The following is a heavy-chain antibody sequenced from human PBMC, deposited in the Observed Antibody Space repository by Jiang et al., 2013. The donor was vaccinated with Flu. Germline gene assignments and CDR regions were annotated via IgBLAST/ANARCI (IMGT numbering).Heavy chain of an antibody. D-gene: IGHD3-16*01. V-gene: IGHV4-34*01. J-gene: IGHJ4*02. Sequence: TLSLTCAVYGGSFSGYYWSWIRQPPGKGLEWIGEINHSGSTNYNPSLKSRVTISVDTSKNQFSLKLSSVTAADTAVYYCARGPSYVWGSYSYFDYWGQGTLVTVSS. CDR1: GGSFSGYY. CDR2: INHSGST. CDR3: ARGPSYVWGSYSYFDY.